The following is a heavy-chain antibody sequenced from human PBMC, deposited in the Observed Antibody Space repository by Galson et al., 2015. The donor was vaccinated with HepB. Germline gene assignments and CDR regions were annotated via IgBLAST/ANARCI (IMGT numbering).Heavy chain of an antibody. CDR2: ISHDGGSK. CDR1: GFVRSNQG. V-gene: IGHV3-30*18. Sequence: SLRLSCAASGFVRSNQGMHWVRQAPGKGLERVSMISHDGGSKHYADSVKVRFTISRDNSNNTLYLQMNSLRAEDTAVYYCAKDLYSSGWYGYFDPWGQGTLVTVSS. CDR3: AKDLYSSGWYGYFDP. D-gene: IGHD6-19*01. J-gene: IGHJ5*02.